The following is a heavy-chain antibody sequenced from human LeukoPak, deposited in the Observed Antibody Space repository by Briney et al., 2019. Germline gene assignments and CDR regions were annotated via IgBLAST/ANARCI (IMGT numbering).Heavy chain of an antibody. J-gene: IGHJ3*02. CDR2: VSASANST. CDR3: ARGPSCGSHSCYVIGALDI. CDR1: GFMFDIYA. V-gene: IGHV3-23*01. Sequence: GGSLRLSCAASGFMFDIYAMTWVRQAPGKGLDWVSAVSASANSTYYADAVKGRSIISRDNAKNTLYLQMSSLSVDDTAVYYCARGPSCGSHSCYVIGALDIWGQGTLVAVSS. D-gene: IGHD2-2*01.